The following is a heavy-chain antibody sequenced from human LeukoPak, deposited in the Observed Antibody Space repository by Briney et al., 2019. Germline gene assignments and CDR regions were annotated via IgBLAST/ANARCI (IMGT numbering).Heavy chain of an antibody. D-gene: IGHD6-19*01. CDR2: TYYRSKWYS. J-gene: IGHJ4*02. CDR3: ARSRVAVAGGGCDY. V-gene: IGHV6-1*01. CDR1: GDSVSTNSAT. Sequence: SQTLSLTCAISGDSVSTNSATWSWVRQSPSRGLEWLGRTYYRSKWYSEYPVSVKSRVTINAETSKNQFSLQLSSVTAEDTAVYYCARSRVAVAGGGCDYWGQGTLVTVSS.